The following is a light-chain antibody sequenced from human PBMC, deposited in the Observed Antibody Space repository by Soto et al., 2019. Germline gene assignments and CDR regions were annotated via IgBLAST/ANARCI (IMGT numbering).Light chain of an antibody. Sequence: EIVLTQSPATLSLSPVEIATLSCLASQSVPGSHLAWYQQKPGQAPRLLLYGASTRATGIPDRFSGSGSGTDFTLTISRVEPEDFAVFYCQHYGSSPLTFGGGTKVDIK. CDR2: GAS. J-gene: IGKJ4*01. CDR3: QHYGSSPLT. V-gene: IGKV3-20*01. CDR1: QSVPGSH.